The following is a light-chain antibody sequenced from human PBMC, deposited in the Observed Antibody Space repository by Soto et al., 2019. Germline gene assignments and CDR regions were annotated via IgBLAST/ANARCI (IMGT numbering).Light chain of an antibody. CDR3: QQRSQWPWYT. V-gene: IGKV3-11*01. CDR2: DAS. CDR1: QSVGTP. Sequence: EIVLTQSPATLSLSPGERATLSCRASQSVGTPLVWYQQKPGQAPSLLIYDASNRPPGIPARFSGSGSATDFTLTISSLEPEDFAVYYCQQRSQWPWYTFGQGTKLEI. J-gene: IGKJ2*01.